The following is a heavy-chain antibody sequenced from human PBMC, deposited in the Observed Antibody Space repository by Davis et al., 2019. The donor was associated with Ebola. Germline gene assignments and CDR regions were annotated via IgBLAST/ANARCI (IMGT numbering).Heavy chain of an antibody. CDR1: SGISSSYA. Sequence: SVQVSCKASSGISSSYAISWVRQAPGQGLDWVGGIIPVFGIPKYAQKFQGRVTITADESTSTVYMELSSLRSEDTAVYYCARERYRDGSDYFFEQSHWGQGTLVTVSS. D-gene: IGHD3-10*01. V-gene: IGHV1-69*13. CDR3: ARERYRDGSDYFFEQSH. CDR2: IIPVFGIP. J-gene: IGHJ4*02.